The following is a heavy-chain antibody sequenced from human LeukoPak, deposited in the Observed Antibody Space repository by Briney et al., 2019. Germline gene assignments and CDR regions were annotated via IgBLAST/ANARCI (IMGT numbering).Heavy chain of an antibody. J-gene: IGHJ2*01. V-gene: IGHV3-30*18. CDR2: ISYDGSNK. CDR1: GFTFSSYG. CDR3: AKDLGGGSGCYDL. D-gene: IGHD6-19*01. Sequence: GGSLRLSCAASGFTFSSYGMHWVRQAPGKGLEWVAIISYDGSNKYYADSVQGLFTISRDNSKNTLYLQMNSLRAEDTAVYYCAKDLGGGSGCYDLWGRGTLVTVSS.